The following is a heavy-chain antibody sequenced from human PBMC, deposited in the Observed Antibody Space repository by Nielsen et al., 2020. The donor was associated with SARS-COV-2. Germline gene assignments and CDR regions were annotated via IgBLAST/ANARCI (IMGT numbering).Heavy chain of an antibody. CDR3: AKDIEVITIFGVVITSYSFDY. CDR2: ISRSGGST. CDR1: GFTFSSYA. J-gene: IGHJ4*02. Sequence: GGSLRLSCASSGFTFSSYAMSWVRQAPGKGLEWVSAISRSGGSTYYADSVKGRFTISRDNSKNTLYLQMNSLRAEDTAVYYCAKDIEVITIFGVVITSYSFDYWGQGTLVTVSS. D-gene: IGHD3-3*01. V-gene: IGHV3-23*01.